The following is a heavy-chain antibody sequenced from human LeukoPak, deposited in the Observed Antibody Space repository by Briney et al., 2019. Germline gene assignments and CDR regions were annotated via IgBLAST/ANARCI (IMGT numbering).Heavy chain of an antibody. CDR3: ARVGDYSSSWYDLFYFDS. CDR1: GGSIGSSPNY. CDR2: VSYSGRT. D-gene: IGHD6-13*01. V-gene: IGHV4-39*07. J-gene: IGHJ4*02. Sequence: PLETLSLTCTVSGGSIGSSPNYWGWVRQPPGRELEWIGSVSYSGRTSYIPSLESRVTISVDTSKNQFSLKFNSVTAADTAVYYCARVGDYSSSWYDLFYFDSWGQGTLVTVSP.